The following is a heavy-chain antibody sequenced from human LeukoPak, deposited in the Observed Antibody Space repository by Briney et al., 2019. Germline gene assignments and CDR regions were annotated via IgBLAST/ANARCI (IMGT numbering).Heavy chain of an antibody. J-gene: IGHJ4*02. CDR1: GFTFTSYW. CDR3: ARDYGDSI. V-gene: IGHV3-7*01. Sequence: SGGSLRLSCEASGFTFTSYWMTWVRQAPGKGLEWVANIKEDGSEKHYVDSVKGRFTISRDNAKNSLYLQMNSLRADDTAVYYCARDYGDSIWGQGTLVTVSS. CDR2: IKEDGSEK. D-gene: IGHD4-17*01.